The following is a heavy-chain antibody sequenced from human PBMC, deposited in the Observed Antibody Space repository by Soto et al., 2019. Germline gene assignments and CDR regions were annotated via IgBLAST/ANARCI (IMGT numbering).Heavy chain of an antibody. Sequence: QVQLQESGPGLVKPSQTLSLTCTVSGGSISSGNYYWSWIRQPPGKGLEWIGFISYSGTTHYSASLRSGVCISVDTSKNQFSLDLSSVTAADTAVYYCATMGTPVTGLYYFDYWGQGTLVTVSS. CDR1: GGSISSGNYY. CDR2: ISYSGTT. J-gene: IGHJ4*02. D-gene: IGHD4-17*01. CDR3: ATMGTPVTGLYYFDY. V-gene: IGHV4-30-4*01.